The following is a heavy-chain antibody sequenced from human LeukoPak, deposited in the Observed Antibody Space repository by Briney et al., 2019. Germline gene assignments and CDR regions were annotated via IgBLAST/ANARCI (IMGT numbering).Heavy chain of an antibody. J-gene: IGHJ1*01. CDR2: ISSSSSYI. Sequence: GGSLRLSCAASGFTFSSYSMNWVRQAPGKGLEWVSSISSSSSYIYYADSVKGRFTISRDNAKNSLYLQMNSLRAEDTAVYYCAKDVVAVAGRNVIQHWGQGTLVTVSS. CDR3: AKDVVAVAGRNVIQH. D-gene: IGHD6-19*01. CDR1: GFTFSSYS. V-gene: IGHV3-21*01.